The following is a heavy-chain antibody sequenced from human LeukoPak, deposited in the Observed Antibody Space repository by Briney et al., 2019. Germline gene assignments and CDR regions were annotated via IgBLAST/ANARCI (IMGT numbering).Heavy chain of an antibody. CDR1: GGSISYYY. V-gene: IGHV4-4*07. J-gene: IGHJ4*02. Sequence: ASETLSLTCTVSGGSISYYYWNWIRQPAGKGLERIGRIYTSGRTYYNPSLKSRVSMSVDTSKNQFSLKLSSVTAADTAVYYCARLSTVTTSFDYWGQGTLVTVSS. CDR2: IYTSGRT. D-gene: IGHD4-11*01. CDR3: ARLSTVTTSFDY.